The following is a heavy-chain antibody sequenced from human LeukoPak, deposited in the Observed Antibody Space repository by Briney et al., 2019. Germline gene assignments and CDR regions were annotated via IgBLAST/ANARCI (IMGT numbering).Heavy chain of an antibody. J-gene: IGHJ4*02. CDR2: IYYSGTT. D-gene: IGHD3-16*02. V-gene: IGHV4-31*03. Sequence: PSESLSLTCTVSGDSISSSGYYWSWIRQPPGRGLEWIGYIYYSGTTYYNPSLKSRVTISVETSKNQFSLGLSSVTAADTAVYYCARDTGYTSDYWGQGILVTVSS. CDR3: ARDTGYTSDY. CDR1: GDSISSSGYY.